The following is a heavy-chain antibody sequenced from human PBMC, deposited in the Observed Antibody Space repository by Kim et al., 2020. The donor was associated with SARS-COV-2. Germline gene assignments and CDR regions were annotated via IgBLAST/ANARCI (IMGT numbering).Heavy chain of an antibody. D-gene: IGHD4-17*01. CDR3: ARDRSYGDYAPWFDP. V-gene: IGHV3-30*01. J-gene: IGHJ5*02. Sequence: DSVKGRFTISRDNSKNTLYLQMNSLRAEDTAVYYCARDRSYGDYAPWFDPRGQGTLVTVSS.